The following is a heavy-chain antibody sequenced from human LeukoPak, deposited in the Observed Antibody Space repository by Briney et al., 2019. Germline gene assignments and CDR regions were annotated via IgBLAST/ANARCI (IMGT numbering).Heavy chain of an antibody. J-gene: IGHJ4*02. Sequence: ISWVRQXPGQGLEWMGRIIPILGIANYAQKFQGRVTITAEKSTSTAHMELSSLRSEDTAVYYCARTRRRGSGSYFPFDYWGQGTLVTVSS. CDR3: ARTRRRGSGSYFPFDY. CDR2: IIPILGIA. V-gene: IGHV1-69*02. D-gene: IGHD3-10*01.